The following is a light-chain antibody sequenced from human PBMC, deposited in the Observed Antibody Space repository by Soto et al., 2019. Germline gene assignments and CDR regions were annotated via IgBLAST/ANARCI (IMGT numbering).Light chain of an antibody. CDR1: SSNIGSNY. J-gene: IGLJ1*01. CDR3: AAWDDSLSGRV. CDR2: RNN. V-gene: IGLV1-47*01. Sequence: QSVLTQPPSASGTPGQRVTISCSGSSSNIGSNYVYWYQQLPGTAPKLLIYRNNQRPSGVPDRFSGSKSGTSASLAISGLRSEDEADYYCAAWDDSLSGRVFGTRTKVTVL.